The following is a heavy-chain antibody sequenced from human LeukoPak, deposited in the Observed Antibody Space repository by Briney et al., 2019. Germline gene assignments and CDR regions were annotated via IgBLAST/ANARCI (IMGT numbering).Heavy chain of an antibody. CDR3: TKDREEWEQLFDFDC. CDR2: ISGCGGST. J-gene: IGHJ4*02. V-gene: IGHV3-23*01. Sequence: GGPLRLSCAASGFTFSNYAMSGVRQAPGRGLEGVSGISGCGGSTYYSDSVKGRFIISGDNSKNPLYLQMDSLRAEDTAVYYGTKDREEWEQLFDFDCWGEGAKPSVSS. D-gene: IGHD1-26*01. CDR1: GFTFSNYA.